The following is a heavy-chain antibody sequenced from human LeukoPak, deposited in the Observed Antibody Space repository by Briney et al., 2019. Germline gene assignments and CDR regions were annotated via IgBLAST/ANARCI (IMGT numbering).Heavy chain of an antibody. J-gene: IGHJ6*02. D-gene: IGHD1-26*01. V-gene: IGHV3-7*01. CDR3: ARDTAWELPFDYYYGMDV. CDR1: GFTFSNYW. Sequence: PGGSLRLSCAASGFTFSNYWMSWVRQAPGKGLERVANIKQDGSEKYYVDSVKGRFTISRDNAKNSLYLQMNSLRAEDTAVYYCARDTAWELPFDYYYGMDVWGQGTTVTVSS. CDR2: IKQDGSEK.